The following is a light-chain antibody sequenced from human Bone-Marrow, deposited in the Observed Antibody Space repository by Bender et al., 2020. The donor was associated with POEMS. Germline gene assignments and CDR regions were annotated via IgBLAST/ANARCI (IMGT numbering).Light chain of an antibody. V-gene: IGLV2-8*01. CDR3: SSFAGSNNLV. CDR1: SSDIGRYNY. Sequence: QSALTQPPSASGSPGQSVTISCTGTSSDIGRYNYVSWYQQHPGKAPKLMIYKVNKRPSGVPGRFSGSKSGDTASLIVSGLQAEDEADYYCSSFAGSNNLVFGGGTKLTVL. CDR2: KVN. J-gene: IGLJ3*02.